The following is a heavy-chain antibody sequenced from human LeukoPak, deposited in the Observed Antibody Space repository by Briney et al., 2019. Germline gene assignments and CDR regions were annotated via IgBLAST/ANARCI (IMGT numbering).Heavy chain of an antibody. CDR1: GFTFTNAW. CDR3: TTGLGITMIRGVIVY. V-gene: IGHV3-15*01. CDR2: IKSKGDGETT. D-gene: IGHD3-10*01. J-gene: IGHJ4*02. Sequence: GGSLRLSCAASGFTFTNAWMSWVRQAPGKGLEWVGRIKSKGDGETTDYAAPMKGRFTMSRDDSKATLYLQMNSLKAEDTAVYYCTTGLGITMIRGVIVYWGQGALVTVSS.